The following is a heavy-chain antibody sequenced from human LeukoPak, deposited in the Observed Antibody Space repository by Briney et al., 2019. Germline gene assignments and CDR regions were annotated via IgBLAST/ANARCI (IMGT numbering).Heavy chain of an antibody. J-gene: IGHJ6*02. CDR3: AKDSRDCSSTSCPKYYYGMDV. CDR2: ISGSGDST. Sequence: GGSLRLSCAASGFTFSRYAMTWVRQAPGKGLEWVSSISGSGDSTYYADSVKGRFTISRDNSKNTLYLQMNTLRAEDTAVYYCAKDSRDCSSTSCPKYYYGMDVWGQGTAVTVSS. CDR1: GFTFSRYA. D-gene: IGHD2-2*01. V-gene: IGHV3-23*01.